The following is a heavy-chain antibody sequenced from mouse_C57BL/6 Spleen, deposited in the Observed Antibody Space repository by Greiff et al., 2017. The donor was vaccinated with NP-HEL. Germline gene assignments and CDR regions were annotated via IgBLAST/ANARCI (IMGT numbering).Heavy chain of an antibody. CDR1: GYSITSGYD. Sequence: VQLQQSGPGMVKPSQSLSLTCTVTGYSITSGYDWHWIRHFPGNKLEWMGYISYSGSTNYNPSLKSRISITHDTSKNHFFLKLNSVTTEDTATYYCARGALTGFDYWGQGTTLTVSS. D-gene: IGHD4-1*01. CDR3: ARGALTGFDY. V-gene: IGHV3-1*01. J-gene: IGHJ2*01. CDR2: ISYSGST.